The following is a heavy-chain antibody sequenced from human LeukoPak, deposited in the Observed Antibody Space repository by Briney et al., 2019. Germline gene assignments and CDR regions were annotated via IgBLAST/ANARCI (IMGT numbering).Heavy chain of an antibody. Sequence: SETLSLTCTVSGGSISSYYWSWIRQPPGKELEWIGYIYYSGSTNYNPSLKSRVTISVDTSKNQFSLKLSSVTAADTAVYYCAGTTIAAAGTNYWGQGTLVTVSS. CDR1: GGSISSYY. J-gene: IGHJ4*02. D-gene: IGHD6-13*01. CDR2: IYYSGST. V-gene: IGHV4-59*01. CDR3: AGTTIAAAGTNY.